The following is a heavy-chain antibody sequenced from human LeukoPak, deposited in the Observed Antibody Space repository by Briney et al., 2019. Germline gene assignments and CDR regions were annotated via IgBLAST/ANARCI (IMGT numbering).Heavy chain of an antibody. D-gene: IGHD3-10*01. V-gene: IGHV4-59*01. Sequence: SETLSLTCTVSGGSISSYYWSWIRQPPGKGLEWIGYIYYSGSTNYNPSLKSRVTISVDTSKNQFSLKLSSVTAADTAVYYCARETYGSGPNYYYYGMDVWGQGTTVTVSS. CDR3: ARETYGSGPNYYYYGMDV. CDR1: GGSISSYY. CDR2: IYYSGST. J-gene: IGHJ6*02.